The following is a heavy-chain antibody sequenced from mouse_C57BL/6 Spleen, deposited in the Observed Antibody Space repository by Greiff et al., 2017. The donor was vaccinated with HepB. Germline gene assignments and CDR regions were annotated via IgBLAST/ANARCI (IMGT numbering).Heavy chain of an antibody. D-gene: IGHD5-5*01. V-gene: IGHV6-3*01. J-gene: IGHJ2*01. CDR1: GFTFSNYW. Sequence: EVKLMESGGGLVQPGGSMKLSCVASGFTFSNYWMNWVRQSPEKGLEWVAQIRLKSDNYATHYAESVKGRFTISRDDSKSSVYLQMNNLRAEDTGIYYCTGGELPNYFDYWGQGTTLTVSS. CDR2: IRLKSDNYAT. CDR3: TGGELPNYFDY.